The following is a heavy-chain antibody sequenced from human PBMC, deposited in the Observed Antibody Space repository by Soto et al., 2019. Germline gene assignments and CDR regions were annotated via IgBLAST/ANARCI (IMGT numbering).Heavy chain of an antibody. J-gene: IGHJ4*02. D-gene: IGHD5-18*01. Sequence: QAQLVQSGAEVKKPGSSVKVSCKSSGGIFGSNAISWVRQAPGQGLEWMGGIIPMFRTPNYAQKFQGRVTITADESTSTAYMELNSLRSEDTAVYFCARDGVDTPMIYWGQGTLLTVSS. CDR2: IIPMFRTP. CDR3: ARDGVDTPMIY. CDR1: GGIFGSNA. V-gene: IGHV1-69*01.